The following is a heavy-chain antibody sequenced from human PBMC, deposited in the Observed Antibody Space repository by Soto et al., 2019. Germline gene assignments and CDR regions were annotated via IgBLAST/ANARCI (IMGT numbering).Heavy chain of an antibody. Sequence: SETLSLTCTVSGGSISSYYWSWIRQPPGKGLEWIGYIYYSGSTNYNPSLKSRVTISVETSKNQFSLKLSSVTAADTAVYYCARVGYDSSGYYYLFDYWGQGTLVTVS. J-gene: IGHJ4*02. CDR1: GGSISSYY. CDR2: IYYSGST. D-gene: IGHD3-22*01. CDR3: ARVGYDSSGYYYLFDY. V-gene: IGHV4-59*01.